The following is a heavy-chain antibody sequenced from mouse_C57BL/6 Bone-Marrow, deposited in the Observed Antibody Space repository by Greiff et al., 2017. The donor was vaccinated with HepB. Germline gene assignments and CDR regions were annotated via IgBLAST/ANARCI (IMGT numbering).Heavy chain of an antibody. CDR2: IWTGGGT. CDR1: GFSLTSYA. V-gene: IGHV2-9-1*01. Sequence: VKLVESGPGLVAPSQSLSITCTVSGFSLTSYAISWVRQPPGKGLEWLGVIWTGGGTNYNSALKSRLSISKDNSKSQVFLKMNSLQTDDTARYYCARMGYYYGSSYVDYAMDYWGQGTSVTVSS. J-gene: IGHJ4*01. D-gene: IGHD1-1*01. CDR3: ARMGYYYGSSYVDYAMDY.